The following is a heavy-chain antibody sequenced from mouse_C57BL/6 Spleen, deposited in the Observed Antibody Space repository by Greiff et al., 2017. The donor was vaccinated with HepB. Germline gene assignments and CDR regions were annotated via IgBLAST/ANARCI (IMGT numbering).Heavy chain of an antibody. J-gene: IGHJ4*01. V-gene: IGHV5-4*01. Sequence: EVHLVESGGGLVKPGGSLKLSCAASGFTFSSYAMSWVRQTPEKRLEWVATISDGGSYTYYPDNVKGRFTISRDNAKNNLYLQMSHLKSEDTAMYYCAARNFDYAMDYWGQGTSVTVSS. CDR2: ISDGGSYT. D-gene: IGHD2-1*01. CDR3: AARNFDYAMDY. CDR1: GFTFSSYA.